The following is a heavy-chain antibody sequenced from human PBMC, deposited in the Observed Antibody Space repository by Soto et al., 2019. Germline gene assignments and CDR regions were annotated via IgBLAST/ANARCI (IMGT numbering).Heavy chain of an antibody. J-gene: IGHJ4*02. CDR2: ISAYNGNT. CDR1: GCTFSSYA. D-gene: IGHD3-22*01. V-gene: IGHV1-18*01. CDR3: ARDWCYYDSSGSSVFVDY. Sequence: ASVKVSCKASGCTFSSYAISWVRQAPGQGLEWMGRISAYNGNTNYAQKLQGRVTITTDTSTSTAYMELRSLRSDDTAVYYCARDWCYYDSSGSSVFVDYWGQGTLVTVSS.